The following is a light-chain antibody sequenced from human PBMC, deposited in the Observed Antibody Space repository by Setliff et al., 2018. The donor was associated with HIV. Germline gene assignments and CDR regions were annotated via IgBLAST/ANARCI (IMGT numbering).Light chain of an antibody. J-gene: IGLJ1*01. V-gene: IGLV2-23*02. CDR3: CSYAGSYTYV. CDR1: SGDVVSYNL. Sequence: QSALTQPASVSGSPGQSITISCTGTSGDVVSYNLVSWYQQHPGKAPKLMIYEVNKRPSGVSNRFSGSKSGNTASLVISGLQAEDEADYYCCSYAGSYTYVFGTGTKVTVL. CDR2: EVN.